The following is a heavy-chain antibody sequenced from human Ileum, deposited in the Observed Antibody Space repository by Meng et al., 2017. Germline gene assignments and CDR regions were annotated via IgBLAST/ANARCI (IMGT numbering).Heavy chain of an antibody. CDR3: ARERQDNRWFDP. D-gene: IGHD1-1*01. V-gene: IGHV3-21*01. CDR2: ISSSSSYI. CDR1: GFTFSSYS. J-gene: IGHJ5*02. Sequence: EVQLVESGGDGVKPGGARRLSCAASGFTFSSYSMNWVRQAPGKGLEWVSSISSSSSYIYYADSLKGRFTIARDNAKNSLYLQMNSLRAEDTAVYYCARERQDNRWFDPWGQGPLVTVSS.